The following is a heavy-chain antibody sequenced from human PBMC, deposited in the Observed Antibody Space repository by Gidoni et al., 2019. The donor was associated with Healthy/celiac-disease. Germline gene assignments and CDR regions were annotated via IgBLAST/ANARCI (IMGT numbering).Heavy chain of an antibody. Sequence: EVQLLESGGGLVQPGGSLRLSCAASGFTFSSYAMSWVRQAPGKGLEWVSASSGRGGSTYYADSGKGRFTISRDNSKNTLYLQMNSLRAEDTAVYYCAVRGGSNCSSTSCYSYYYYGMDVWGQGTTVTVSS. D-gene: IGHD2-2*02. CDR2: SSGRGGST. CDR3: AVRGGSNCSSTSCYSYYYYGMDV. V-gene: IGHV3-23*01. J-gene: IGHJ6*02. CDR1: GFTFSSYA.